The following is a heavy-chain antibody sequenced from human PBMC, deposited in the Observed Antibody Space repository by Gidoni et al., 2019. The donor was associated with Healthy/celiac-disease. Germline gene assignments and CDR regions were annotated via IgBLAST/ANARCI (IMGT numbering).Heavy chain of an antibody. J-gene: IGHJ4*02. D-gene: IGHD3-10*01. CDR1: GFTFSSYA. V-gene: IGHV3-23*01. CDR3: EAAGWGSGSTLDY. Sequence: EVQLLESGGGLVQPGGSLRLSCAASGFTFSSYAMSWVRQAPGKGRGWVSAISGSGGSTYYADSVKGRFTISRDNSKNTLYLQMNSLRAEDTAVYYCEAAGWGSGSTLDYWGQGTLVTVSS. CDR2: ISGSGGST.